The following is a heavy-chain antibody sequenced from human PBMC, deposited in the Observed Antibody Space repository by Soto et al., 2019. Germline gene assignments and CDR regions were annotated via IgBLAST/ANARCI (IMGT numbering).Heavy chain of an antibody. CDR3: AKFRESGSYYRDAFDI. CDR2: ISGSGGST. V-gene: IGHV3-23*01. J-gene: IGHJ3*02. CDR1: GFTFSSYA. D-gene: IGHD1-26*01. Sequence: GGSLRLSCAASGFTFSSYAMSWVRQAPGKGLEWVSAISGSGGSTYYADSVKGRFTISRDNSKNTLYLQMNSLRAEDTAVYYCAKFRESGSYYRDAFDIWGQGTMVTVSS.